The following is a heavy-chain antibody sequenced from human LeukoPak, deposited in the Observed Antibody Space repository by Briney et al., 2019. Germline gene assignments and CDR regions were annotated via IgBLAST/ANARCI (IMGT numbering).Heavy chain of an antibody. J-gene: IGHJ4*02. Sequence: SETLSLTCAVYGGSFSGYHWSWIRQPPGKGLEWIGEINRSGSTNYNPSLKSRVIMSVDTSKNQFSLKLSSVTAADTAVYYCATITPGGNYFDYWGQGTLVTVSS. D-gene: IGHD1-14*01. CDR1: GGSFSGYH. CDR2: INRSGST. CDR3: ATITPGGNYFDY. V-gene: IGHV4-34*01.